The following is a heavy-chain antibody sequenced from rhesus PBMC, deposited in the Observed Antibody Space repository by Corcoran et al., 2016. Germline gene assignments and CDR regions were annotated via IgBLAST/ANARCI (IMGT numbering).Heavy chain of an antibody. CDR2: ITNNGGST. CDR1: GFPFSNFG. Sequence: EVQLVETGGGLVQPGGSLRLSCDASGFPFSNFGMTWVRQAPGKGLEWVSNITNNGGSTYYAGAVKGRFTISRDNSKNTLSLEMNSLRPEDTAVYYCTKVDDYWGQRLLVTVSS. V-gene: IGHV3S5*01. CDR3: TKVDDY. J-gene: IGHJ4*01.